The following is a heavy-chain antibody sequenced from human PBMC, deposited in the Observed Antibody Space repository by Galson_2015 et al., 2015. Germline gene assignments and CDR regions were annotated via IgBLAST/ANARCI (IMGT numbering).Heavy chain of an antibody. D-gene: IGHD3-10*01. CDR3: ARDAQYYYGSGSYFVWFDP. CDR1: GYTFTSSG. Sequence: CKASGYTFTSSGISWVRQAPGQGLEWMGWISAYNGNTNYAQKLQGRVTMTTDTSTSTAYMELRSLRSDDTAVYYCARDAQYYYGSGSYFVWFDPWGQGTLVTVSS. J-gene: IGHJ5*02. V-gene: IGHV1-18*04. CDR2: ISAYNGNT.